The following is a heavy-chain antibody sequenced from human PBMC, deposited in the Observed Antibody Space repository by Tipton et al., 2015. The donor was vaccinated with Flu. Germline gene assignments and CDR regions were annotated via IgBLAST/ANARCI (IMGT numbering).Heavy chain of an antibody. V-gene: IGHV4-34*01. J-gene: IGHJ4*02. CDR3: ARGGDSSGWYTY. D-gene: IGHD6-19*01. CDR2: INHSGGT. Sequence: TLSLTCAVYGGSFSGYYWSWIRQPPGKGLEWIGEINHSGGTNYNPSLKSRVTISVDTSKNQFSLKLSSVTAADTAVYYCARGGDSSGWYTYWGQGTLVTVSS. CDR1: GGSFSGYY.